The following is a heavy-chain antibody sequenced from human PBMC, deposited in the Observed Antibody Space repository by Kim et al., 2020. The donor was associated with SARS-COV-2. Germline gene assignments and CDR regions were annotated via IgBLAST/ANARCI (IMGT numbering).Heavy chain of an antibody. D-gene: IGHD3-3*01. CDR3: AKSKSDFWSASDV. V-gene: IGHV3-23*01. Sequence: ADPVKGRFAISRDNSKSTLVLQMNSLRADDTAVYYCAKSKSDFWSASDVWGKGTTVIVSA. J-gene: IGHJ6*04.